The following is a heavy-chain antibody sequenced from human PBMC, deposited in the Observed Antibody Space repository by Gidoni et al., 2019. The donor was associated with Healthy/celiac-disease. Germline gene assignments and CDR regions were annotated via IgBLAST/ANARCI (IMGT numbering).Heavy chain of an antibody. D-gene: IGHD4-17*01. CDR1: GYTFTSYY. J-gene: IGHJ6*02. Sequence: QVQLEQSGADVTKPGASVKVSCTASGYTFTSYYMHWVRQSPGQGLEWMGIINPSGGSTSYAQKFQGSVTMTRDTSTSTVYMELSSLRSEDTAVYYCGRDATSVTNYGMDFWGQVTTVTVSS. CDR2: INPSGGST. CDR3: GRDATSVTNYGMDF. V-gene: IGHV1-46*01.